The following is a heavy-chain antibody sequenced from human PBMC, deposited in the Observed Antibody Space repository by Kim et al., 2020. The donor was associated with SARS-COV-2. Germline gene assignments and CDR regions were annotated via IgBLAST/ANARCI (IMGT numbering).Heavy chain of an antibody. V-gene: IGHV2-70*01. Sequence: SGPTLVNPTQTLTLTCTFSGFSLSTSGMCVSWIRQPPGKALEWLALIDWGDDKYYSTSLKTRLTISKDTSKNQVVLTMTNMDPVDTATYYCARTPISHHLDYGGKGYYFDYWGQGTLVTVSS. D-gene: IGHD4-17*01. CDR1: GFSLSTSGMC. CDR3: ARTPISHHLDYGGKGYYFDY. CDR2: IDWGDDK. J-gene: IGHJ4*02.